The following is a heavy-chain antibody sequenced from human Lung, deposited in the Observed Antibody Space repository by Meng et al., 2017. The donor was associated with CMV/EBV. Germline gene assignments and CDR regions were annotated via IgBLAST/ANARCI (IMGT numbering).Heavy chain of an antibody. V-gene: IGHV3-30*18. D-gene: IGHD4-17*01. CDR3: AKGTVTSAGIDH. J-gene: IGHJ5*02. CDR1: GCSFSSYA. Sequence: CAASGCSFSSYAMHWVRQAPGKGLAWVALIAHDGSRTSYADSVMGRFTISRDDSMKMVFLQMNTLRGDDTAVYYCAKGTVTSAGIDHWGQGSLVTVSS. CDR2: IAHDGSRT.